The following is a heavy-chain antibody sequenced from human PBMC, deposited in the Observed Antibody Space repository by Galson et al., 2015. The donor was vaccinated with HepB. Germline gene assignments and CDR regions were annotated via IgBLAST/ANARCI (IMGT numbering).Heavy chain of an antibody. CDR2: TYYRSKWYN. D-gene: IGHD1-26*01. CDR1: GDSVSSNSAA. Sequence: CAISGDSVSSNSAAWNWIRQSPSRGLEWLGRTYYRSKWYNDYAVSVKSRITINPDTSKNQFSLQLNSVTPEDTAVYYCVASRLIVGATAFDYWGQGTLVTVSS. J-gene: IGHJ4*02. CDR3: VASRLIVGATAFDY. V-gene: IGHV6-1*01.